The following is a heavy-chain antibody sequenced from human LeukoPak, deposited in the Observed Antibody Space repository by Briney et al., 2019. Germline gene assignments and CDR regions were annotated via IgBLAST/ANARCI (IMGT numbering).Heavy chain of an antibody. J-gene: IGHJ4*02. Sequence: SETLSLTCTVSGYSISSGYYWGWIRQPPGKGLEGIGSIYHSGSTYYNPSLKSRVTISVDTSKDQFSLKLSSVTAADTAVYYCARDPKHYYYDSSGFDYWGQGTLVTVSS. CDR2: IYHSGST. CDR1: GYSISSGYY. V-gene: IGHV4-38-2*02. CDR3: ARDPKHYYYDSSGFDY. D-gene: IGHD3-22*01.